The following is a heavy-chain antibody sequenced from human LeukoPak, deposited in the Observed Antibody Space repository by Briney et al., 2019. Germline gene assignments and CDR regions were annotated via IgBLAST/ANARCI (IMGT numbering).Heavy chain of an antibody. CDR2: ISYDGSNK. CDR3: AKLLWFGEGRADY. D-gene: IGHD3-10*01. CDR1: GFTFSSYA. V-gene: IGHV3-30-3*02. J-gene: IGHJ4*02. Sequence: PGRSLRLSCAASGFTFSSYAMHWVRQAPGKGLEWVAVISYDGSNKYYADSVKGRFTISRDNSKNTLYLQMNSLRAEDTAIYYCAKLLWFGEGRADYWGQRTLVTVSS.